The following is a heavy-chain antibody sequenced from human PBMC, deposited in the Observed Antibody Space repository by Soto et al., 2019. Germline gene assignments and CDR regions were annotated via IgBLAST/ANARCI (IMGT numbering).Heavy chain of an antibody. CDR3: AKAPSFGVVTGHNFDY. CDR2: ISGSGGST. Sequence: GGSLRLSCAASGFTFSSYAMSWVRQAPGKGLEWVSAISGSGGSTYYADSVKGRFTISRDNSKNTLYLQMNSLRAEDTAVYYCAKAPSFGVVTGHNFDYWGQGTLVTVSS. J-gene: IGHJ4*02. CDR1: GFTFSSYA. V-gene: IGHV3-23*01. D-gene: IGHD3-3*01.